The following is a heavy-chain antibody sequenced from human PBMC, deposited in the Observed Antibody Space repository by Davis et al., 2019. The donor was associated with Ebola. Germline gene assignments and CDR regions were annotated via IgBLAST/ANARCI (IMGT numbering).Heavy chain of an antibody. V-gene: IGHV1-2*06. CDR3: ARGHTYGRWDDWFDP. J-gene: IGHJ5*02. Sequence: ASVKVSCKASGYTFTGYYMHWVRQAPGQGLEWMGRINPNFGGKIYAQKFQDRVTMTIDTSINTAYMELDRLRSDDTAVYYCARGHTYGRWDDWFDPWGQGTLVTVSS. CDR2: INPNFGGK. CDR1: GYTFTGYY. D-gene: IGHD5-18*01.